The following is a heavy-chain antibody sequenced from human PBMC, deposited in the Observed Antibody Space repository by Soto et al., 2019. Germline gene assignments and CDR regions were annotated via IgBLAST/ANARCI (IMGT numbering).Heavy chain of an antibody. Sequence: ASVKVSCKVSGYTLTELSMHWVRQAPGKGLEWMGGFDPEDGETIYAQKFQGRVTMTEDTSTDTAYMELSSLRSEDTAVYYCAPDGYHSSPAPATDAFDIWGQGTMVTVS. CDR3: APDGYHSSPAPATDAFDI. V-gene: IGHV1-24*01. J-gene: IGHJ3*02. CDR1: GYTLTELS. CDR2: FDPEDGET. D-gene: IGHD3-22*01.